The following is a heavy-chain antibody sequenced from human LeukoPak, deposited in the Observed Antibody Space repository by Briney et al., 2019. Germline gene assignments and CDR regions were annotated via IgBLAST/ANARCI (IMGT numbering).Heavy chain of an antibody. CDR2: ISSSSSYT. V-gene: IGHV3-11*06. J-gene: IGHJ4*02. CDR1: GFTFSGYY. Sequence: PGGSLRLSCAASGFTFSGYYMSWIRQAPGKGLEWVSYISSSSSYTNYADSVKGRFTISRDNAKNSLYLQMNSLRAEDTAVYYCARHYYGSGSYDYWGQGTLVTVSS. D-gene: IGHD3-10*01. CDR3: ARHYYGSGSYDY.